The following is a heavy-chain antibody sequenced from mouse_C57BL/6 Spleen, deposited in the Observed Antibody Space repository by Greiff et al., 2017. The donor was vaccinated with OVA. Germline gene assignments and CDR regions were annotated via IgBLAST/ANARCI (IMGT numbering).Heavy chain of an antibody. CDR2: IYPRDGST. J-gene: IGHJ3*01. V-gene: IGHV1-78*01. Sequence: QVQLQQSDAELVKPGASVKISCKVSGYTFTDHTIHWMKQRPEQGLEWLGYIYPRDGSTKYNEKLKGKATLTADNSSSTAYMQLNSLTSEDSAVYFCAREDYPAWFAYWGQGTLVTVSA. CDR1: GYTFTDHT. D-gene: IGHD2-4*01. CDR3: AREDYPAWFAY.